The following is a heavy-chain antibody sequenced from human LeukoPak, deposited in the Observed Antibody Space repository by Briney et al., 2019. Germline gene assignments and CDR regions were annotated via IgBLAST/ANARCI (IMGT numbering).Heavy chain of an antibody. CDR1: EFTFRAFW. D-gene: IGHD1-26*01. CDR3: AKGGWELRTDAFDI. CDR2: INQDGSKK. J-gene: IGHJ3*02. Sequence: PGGSLRLSCAASEFTFRAFWMTWVRQAPGKGLEWVANINQDGSKKYYVDSVKGRFTISRDNSKNTLYLQMNSLRAEDTAVYYCAKGGWELRTDAFDIWGQGTMVTVSS. V-gene: IGHV3-7*01.